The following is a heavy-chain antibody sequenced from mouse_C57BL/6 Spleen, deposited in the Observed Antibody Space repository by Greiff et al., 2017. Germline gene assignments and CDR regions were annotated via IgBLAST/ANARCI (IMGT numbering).Heavy chain of an antibody. CDR2: INPSNGGT. CDR3: ARDGMVTARRFAY. Sequence: QVQLQQPGTELVKPGASVKLSCKASGYTFTSYWMHWVKQRPGQGLEWIGNINPSNGGTNYNEKFKSKATLTVDKSSSTASMLLSSLTSENYAVYDCARDGMVTARRFAYWGQGTLVTVSA. J-gene: IGHJ3*01. D-gene: IGHD2-13*01. V-gene: IGHV1-53*01. CDR1: GYTFTSYW.